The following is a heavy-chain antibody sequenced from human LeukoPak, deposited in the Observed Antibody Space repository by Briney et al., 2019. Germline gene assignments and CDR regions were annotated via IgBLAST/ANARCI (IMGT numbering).Heavy chain of an antibody. CDR3: ASGKLWPIVVVPAAEKEYYYYMDV. J-gene: IGHJ6*03. V-gene: IGHV1-69*05. D-gene: IGHD2-2*01. CDR1: GGTFSSYA. Sequence: ASVKVSCKASGGTFSSYAISWVRQAPGQGLEWMGGIIPIFGTANYAQKFQGRVTITTDESTSTAYMELSSLRSEDTAVYYCASGKLWPIVVVPAAEKEYYYYMDVWGKGTTVTVSS. CDR2: IIPIFGTA.